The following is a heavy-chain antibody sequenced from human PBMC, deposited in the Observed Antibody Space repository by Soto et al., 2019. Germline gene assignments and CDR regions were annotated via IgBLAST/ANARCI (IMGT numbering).Heavy chain of an antibody. V-gene: IGHV1-69*01. CDR3: AGGIAARPYGLDV. D-gene: IGHD6-13*01. CDR2: ITPLRGTS. J-gene: IGHJ6*02. Sequence: QVRLVQSGAEVKKPGSSVKVSCKASGGTFNSLAISWVRQAPGQGLEWMGGITPLRGTSTYAQKFQGRTTITEDESTGTTYRELSSLRSETKAVYYGAGGIAARPYGLDVWGQWTTVTVSS. CDR1: GGTFNSLA.